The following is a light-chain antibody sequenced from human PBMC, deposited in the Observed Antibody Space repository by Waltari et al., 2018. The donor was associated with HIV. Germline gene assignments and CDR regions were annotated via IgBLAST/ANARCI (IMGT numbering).Light chain of an antibody. J-gene: IGLJ7*01. V-gene: IGLV1-47*01. Sequence: QSVLTQPPSASGTHGQSVTISCSGSGPNTGSNYVHWYQQVPGTAPKLLIFRDRQRPSGVPDRFSASKSGTSASLAISGLRSEDEAHYYCATWDDRENGHGIFGGGTQLTVL. CDR1: GPNTGSNY. CDR2: RDR. CDR3: ATWDDRENGHGI.